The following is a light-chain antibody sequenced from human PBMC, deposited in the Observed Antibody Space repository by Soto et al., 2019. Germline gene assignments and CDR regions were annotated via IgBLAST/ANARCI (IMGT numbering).Light chain of an antibody. CDR1: QSVGHMF. V-gene: IGKV3-15*01. CDR2: GAS. CDR3: QHYNNWLGT. J-gene: IGKJ4*01. Sequence: EIVLTQSPSTLSGSVGDRVTITCRASQSVGHMFLAWYQQKPGQAPRLLIYGASTRATGIPDRFSGSGSGTEFILTISSLQSEDFAVYYCQHYNNWLGTFGGGTKVDIK.